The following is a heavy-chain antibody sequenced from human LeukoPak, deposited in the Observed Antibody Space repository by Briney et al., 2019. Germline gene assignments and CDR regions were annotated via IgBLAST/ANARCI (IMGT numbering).Heavy chain of an antibody. CDR1: GVSMSGYY. CDR2: INHSGST. Sequence: SETLSLTCNVSGVSMSGYYWSWIRQPPGKGLEWIGEINHSGSTNYNPSLKSRVTISVDTSKNQFSLKLSSVTAADTAVYYCARYGAVTTNFDYWGQGTLVTVSS. CDR3: ARYGAVTTNFDY. D-gene: IGHD4-17*01. V-gene: IGHV4-34*01. J-gene: IGHJ4*02.